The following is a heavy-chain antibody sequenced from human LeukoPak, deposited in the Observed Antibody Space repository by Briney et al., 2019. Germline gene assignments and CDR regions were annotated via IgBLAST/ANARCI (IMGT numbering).Heavy chain of an antibody. D-gene: IGHD3-10*01. CDR1: GGSTTTGPHF. J-gene: IGHJ5*02. V-gene: IGHV4-39*01. CDR2: VYESGTT. Sequence: SQTLSLTSSDSGGSTTTGPHFWGWLRQPPGEALEWIGSVYESGTTYFSPSLKSRVTLSIDESKSQLSLRLTSVTAAETAMYFRARSAFFYGSGRGWFDTWGPGTLVSVSS. CDR3: ARSAFFYGSGRGWFDT.